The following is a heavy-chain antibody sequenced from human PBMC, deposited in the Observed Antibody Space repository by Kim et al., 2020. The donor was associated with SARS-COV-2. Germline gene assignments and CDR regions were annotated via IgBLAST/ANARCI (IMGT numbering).Heavy chain of an antibody. J-gene: IGHJ5*02. CDR2: ISAYNGNT. D-gene: IGHD3-3*01. CDR1: GYTFTSYG. Sequence: ASVKVSCKASGYTFTSYGISWVRQAPGQGLEWMGWISAYNGNTNYAQKLQGRVTMTTDTSTSTAYMELRSLRSDDTAVYYCARGVGMIFGVVMVRFDPWGQGTLVTVSS. CDR3: ARGVGMIFGVVMVRFDP. V-gene: IGHV1-18*01.